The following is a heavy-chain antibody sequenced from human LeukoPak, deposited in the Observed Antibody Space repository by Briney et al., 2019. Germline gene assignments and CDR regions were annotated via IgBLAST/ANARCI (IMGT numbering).Heavy chain of an antibody. J-gene: IGHJ4*02. CDR1: GFTFSSYS. D-gene: IGHD7-27*01. CDR3: AREDWGTYYFDS. CDR2: ISSSSSYI. Sequence: GGSLRLSCAASGFTFSSYSMNWVRQAPGKGLEWVSSISSSSSYIYYADSVKGRFTISRDNAKNSLYLQMNSLRAEDTAMYYCAREDWGTYYFDSWGQGTLVTVSS. V-gene: IGHV3-21*01.